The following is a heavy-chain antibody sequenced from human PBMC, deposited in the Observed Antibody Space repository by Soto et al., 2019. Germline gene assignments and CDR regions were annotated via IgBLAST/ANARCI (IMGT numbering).Heavy chain of an antibody. V-gene: IGHV4-30-4*01. CDR2: IXXXXXT. CDR1: GGSINNGDYY. CDR3: TSSSLYGMDV. J-gene: IGHJ6*02. Sequence: SEPRSLTCAVSGGSINNGDYYWSWIRKPPGXGLEXIGXIXXXXXTXXXPSLKSRLIISIDTSKNQFYLKVGSVTAADTAVYYCTSSSLYGMDVWGQGTTVTASS.